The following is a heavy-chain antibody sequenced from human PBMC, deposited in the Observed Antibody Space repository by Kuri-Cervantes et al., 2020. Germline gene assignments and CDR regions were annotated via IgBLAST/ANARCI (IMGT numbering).Heavy chain of an antibody. CDR1: GGSLSGHV. CDR3: ARAIPDGGYSYGYGET. J-gene: IGHJ5*02. V-gene: IGHV4-30-4*08. Sequence: SQTLSLTCAVLGGSLSGHVWTWVRQPPGKGLEWIGYIYYSGSTYYNPSLKSRVTISVDTSKNQFSLKLSSVTAADTAVYYCARAIPDGGYSYGYGETWGQGTLVTVSS. CDR2: IYYSGST. D-gene: IGHD5-18*01.